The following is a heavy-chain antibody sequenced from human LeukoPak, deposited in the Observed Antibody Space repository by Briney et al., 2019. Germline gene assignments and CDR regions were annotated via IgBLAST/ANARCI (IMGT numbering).Heavy chain of an antibody. CDR3: ARAVPVVTPFGI. CDR1: GGSISSGSYY. Sequence: PSQTLSLTCTVSGGSISSGSYYWSWIRQPAGKGLEWIGRIYTSGSTNYNPSLKSRVTISVDTSKNQFSLKLSSVTAADTAVYYCARAVPVVTPFGIWGQGTMVTVSS. CDR2: IYTSGST. J-gene: IGHJ3*02. D-gene: IGHD4-23*01. V-gene: IGHV4-61*02.